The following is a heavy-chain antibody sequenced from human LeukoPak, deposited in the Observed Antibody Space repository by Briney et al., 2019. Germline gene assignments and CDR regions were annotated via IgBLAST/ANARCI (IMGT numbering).Heavy chain of an antibody. CDR2: ISSSSSTI. CDR3: ASSPRGTSPYFFDS. Sequence: GGSLRLSCAASGFTFSSYSMNCVRHAPGKGLEWVSYISSSSSTIYYADSVKGRFTISRDSAKNSLYLQMNSLRDEDTAVYYCASSPRGTSPYFFDSWGQGTLVTVSS. D-gene: IGHD3-16*01. CDR1: GFTFSSYS. J-gene: IGHJ4*02. V-gene: IGHV3-48*02.